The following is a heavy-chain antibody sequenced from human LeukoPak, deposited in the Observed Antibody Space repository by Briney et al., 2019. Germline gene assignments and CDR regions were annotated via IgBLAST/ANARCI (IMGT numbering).Heavy chain of an antibody. Sequence: ASVKVSCKASGYTFTDYYMHWVRQAPGQGLEGMGWINPNSGGTNYAQKFQDRVTMTRHTSISTASMELSRVTSDDTAVYYCARGVMRNYYNGYFDLWGQGTLVTGSS. V-gene: IGHV1-2*02. CDR2: INPNSGGT. D-gene: IGHD3-22*01. CDR3: ARGVMRNYYNGYFDL. J-gene: IGHJ4*02. CDR1: GYTFTDYY.